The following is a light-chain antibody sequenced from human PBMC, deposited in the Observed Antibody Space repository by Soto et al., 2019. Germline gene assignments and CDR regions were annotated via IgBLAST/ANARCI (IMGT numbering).Light chain of an antibody. CDR2: AAS. Sequence: DIPMTQSPSSLSASVGDRVTITCRASQSIAIYLNWYQQKHGKAPELLIYAASSLQSGVPSRFSGSGSGTDFTLTISSLQPEDFATYFCQQGYSTPRTFGQGTKVDIK. V-gene: IGKV1-39*01. J-gene: IGKJ1*01. CDR3: QQGYSTPRT. CDR1: QSIAIY.